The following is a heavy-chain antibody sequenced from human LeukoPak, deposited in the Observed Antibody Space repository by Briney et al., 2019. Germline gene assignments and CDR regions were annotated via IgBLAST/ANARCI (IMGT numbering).Heavy chain of an antibody. V-gene: IGHV4-59*08. Sequence: SETLSLTCAVYGGSFSGYYWSWIRQPPGKGRGWFGYIYYSGSTNYNPSLKSRVTISVDTSKNQFSLKLTSLTAADTAVYYCARAMSIAARLQTIFDYWGQGTLVTVSS. CDR1: GGSFSGYY. CDR3: ARAMSIAARLQTIFDY. D-gene: IGHD6-6*01. J-gene: IGHJ4*02. CDR2: IYYSGST.